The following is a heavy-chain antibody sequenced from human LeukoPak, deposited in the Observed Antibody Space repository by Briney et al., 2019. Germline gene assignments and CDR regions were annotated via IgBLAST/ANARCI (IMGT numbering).Heavy chain of an antibody. CDR2: IKQDGSEK. Sequence: GGSLRLSCATSGFTFRTFWMTWVRHVPGRGLEWVANIKQDGSEKNYVDSVRGRFTISRDNAKNSLYLQMNSLRAEDTAVYYCARSEVTPYGYFDYWGQGTLVTVSS. D-gene: IGHD3-10*01. V-gene: IGHV3-7*01. CDR3: ARSEVTPYGYFDY. J-gene: IGHJ4*02. CDR1: GFTFRTFW.